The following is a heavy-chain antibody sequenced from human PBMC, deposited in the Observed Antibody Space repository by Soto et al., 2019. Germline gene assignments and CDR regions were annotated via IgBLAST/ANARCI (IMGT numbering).Heavy chain of an antibody. J-gene: IGHJ5*01. V-gene: IGHV1-69*06. Sequence: QVQLVQSGAVVKKPGSSLKVSCRTSGGTFTSFTVSWVRQAPGQALEWMGGIIPLFGSTNYAHKFQGRLTPTADRSPATASLHLRSLKSDDTAVYYCASGSALAADSGGQGTLVTVS. CDR1: GGTFTSFT. CDR2: IIPLFGST. D-gene: IGHD5-18*01. CDR3: ASGSALAADS.